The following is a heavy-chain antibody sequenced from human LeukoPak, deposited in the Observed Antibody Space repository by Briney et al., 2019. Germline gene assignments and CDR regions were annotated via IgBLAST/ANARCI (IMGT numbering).Heavy chain of an antibody. CDR3: AKGSRGSYYGSYYDY. V-gene: IGHV3-23*01. CDR2: ISGNGGST. D-gene: IGHD1-26*01. Sequence: GGSLRLSCVASGFSFSSYVMNWVRQAPGTGLEWVSAISGNGGSTYYADSVKGRFTISRDNSKNTLYLQMNSLRADDTAVYYCAKGSRGSYYGSYYDYWGQGTLVAVSS. CDR1: GFSFSSYV. J-gene: IGHJ4*02.